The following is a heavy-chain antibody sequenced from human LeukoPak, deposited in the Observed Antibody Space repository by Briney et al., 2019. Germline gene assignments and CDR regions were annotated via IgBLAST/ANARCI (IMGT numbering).Heavy chain of an antibody. V-gene: IGHV4-39*07. D-gene: IGHD3-22*01. CDR1: DDSISSSSYY. J-gene: IGHJ4*02. CDR3: ARVEYRGSRGYSVYCFDY. Sequence: SETLSLTCTVSDDSISSSSYYWGWIRQPPGKGLEWIGSIHYSGSTFYNPSLKSRVTISVDTSKNQFSLKLSSVTAADTAVYYCARVEYRGSRGYSVYCFDYWGQGTLVTVSS. CDR2: IHYSGST.